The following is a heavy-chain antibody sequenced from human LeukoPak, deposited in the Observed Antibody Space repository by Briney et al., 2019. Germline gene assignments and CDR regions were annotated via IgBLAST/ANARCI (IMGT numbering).Heavy chain of an antibody. Sequence: SETLSLTCTVSGVSISSSSYYWGWIRQPPGKGLEWIGSVHYSGTTYYNPSLKSRVTIYVDTSKNQLSLKLSSVTAADTAVYYCASYLTYDSSGYAYSIDYWGQGTLVTVSS. CDR1: GVSISSSSYY. CDR3: ASYLTYDSSGYAYSIDY. J-gene: IGHJ4*02. D-gene: IGHD3-22*01. V-gene: IGHV4-39*01. CDR2: VHYSGTT.